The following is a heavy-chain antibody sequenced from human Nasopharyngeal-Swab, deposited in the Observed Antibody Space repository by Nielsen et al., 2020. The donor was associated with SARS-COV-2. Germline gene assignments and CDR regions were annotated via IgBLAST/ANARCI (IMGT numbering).Heavy chain of an antibody. J-gene: IGHJ3*02. CDR3: ASLRFLEWLVFPPLDADAFDI. Sequence: GESLKISCAASGFTFSSYGMHWVRQAPGKGLEWVAVIWYDGSHKYYADSVKGRFTISRDNSKNTLYLQMNSLRAEDTAVYYCASLRFLEWLVFPPLDADAFDIWGQGTMVTVSS. CDR1: GFTFSSYG. V-gene: IGHV3-33*01. D-gene: IGHD3-3*01. CDR2: IWYDGSHK.